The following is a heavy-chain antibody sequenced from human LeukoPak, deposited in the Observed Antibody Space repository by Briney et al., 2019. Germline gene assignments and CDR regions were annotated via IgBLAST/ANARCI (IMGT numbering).Heavy chain of an antibody. CDR1: GYTFTTYA. Sequence: ASVKVSCEASGYTFTTYAMNWVRQAPGQGLEWMGWMNPNSGGTNYAQKFQGRVTMTRDTSISTAYMELSRLRSDDTAVYYCVREEVGAPGWFDPWGQGTLVTVSS. CDR2: MNPNSGGT. CDR3: VREEVGAPGWFDP. V-gene: IGHV1-2*02. J-gene: IGHJ5*02. D-gene: IGHD1-26*01.